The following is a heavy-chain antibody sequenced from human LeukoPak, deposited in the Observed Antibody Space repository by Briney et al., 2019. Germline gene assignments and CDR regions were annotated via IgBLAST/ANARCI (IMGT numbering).Heavy chain of an antibody. Sequence: PSQTLSLTCTVSGGSISSGGYYWSWIRQRPGKGLEWIGYIYYSGSTYYNPSLKSRVTISVDTSKNQLSLKLSSVTAADTAVYYCATGVPGGFDWLPYYFDYWGQGTLVTVSS. V-gene: IGHV4-31*03. CDR1: GGSISSGGYY. J-gene: IGHJ4*02. CDR3: ATGVPGGFDWLPYYFDY. D-gene: IGHD3-9*01. CDR2: IYYSGST.